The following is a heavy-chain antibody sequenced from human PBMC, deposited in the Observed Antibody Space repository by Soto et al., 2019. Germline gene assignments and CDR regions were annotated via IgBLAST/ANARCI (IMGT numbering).Heavy chain of an antibody. D-gene: IGHD2-21*02. CDR3: AREPYGDSQYFDY. J-gene: IGHJ4*02. Sequence: QVQLVESGGGMAQAGTSLRLSCTGSGFTSNGVSQHGVRQGPDKGLEWVAVVSFDGKVTYYADSVKGRFTVSRDISKNTIYLQANSLRPEDTAVYYCAREPYGDSQYFDYWGQGTPVTVSS. CDR1: GFTSNGVS. CDR2: VSFDGKVT. V-gene: IGHV3-30*04.